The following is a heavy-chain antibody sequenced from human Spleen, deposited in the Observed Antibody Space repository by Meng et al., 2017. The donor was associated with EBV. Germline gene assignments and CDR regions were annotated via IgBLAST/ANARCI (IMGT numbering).Heavy chain of an antibody. CDR2: LIPMFGAP. Sequence: QAQVVQVGAEVKGPGSSVKVACKTPGGPFSSDAISWVRQAPGQGLEWLGGLIPMFGAPNYAQKFQGRVTITADESTSTHYMELSSLRSEDTAVYYCASESGRGYTPDYWGQGTLVTVSS. CDR1: GGPFSSDA. CDR3: ASESGRGYTPDY. D-gene: IGHD3-10*01. J-gene: IGHJ4*02. V-gene: IGHV1-69*12.